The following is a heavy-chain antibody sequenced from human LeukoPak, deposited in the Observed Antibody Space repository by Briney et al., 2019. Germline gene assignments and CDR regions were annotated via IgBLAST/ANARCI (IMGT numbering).Heavy chain of an antibody. CDR2: IRYDGSNK. D-gene: IGHD3-10*01. J-gene: IGHJ6*03. CDR1: GFIFSTYD. Sequence: PGGSLRLSCAASGFIFSTYDMHWVRQAPGKGLEWVAFIRYDGSNKYYADSVKGRFTISRDNSKNTLYLQMNSLRAEDTAVYYCAKEDSGSYYRNYYYYMDVWGKGTTVTVSS. V-gene: IGHV3-30*02. CDR3: AKEDSGSYYRNYYYYMDV.